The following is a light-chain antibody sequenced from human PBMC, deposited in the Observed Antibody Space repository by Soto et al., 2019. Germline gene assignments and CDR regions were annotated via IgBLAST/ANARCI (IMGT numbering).Light chain of an antibody. CDR1: QSVSSN. V-gene: IGKV3-15*01. Sequence: EIVMTQSPATLSLSPGERATLSCRASQSVSSNLAWYQQKPGQAPRLLIYGASTRATGIPARFSGSGSRTEFTLTISSLQSEDFAVYYCQQYNNWLYTFGQGTKLEIK. CDR3: QQYNNWLYT. CDR2: GAS. J-gene: IGKJ2*01.